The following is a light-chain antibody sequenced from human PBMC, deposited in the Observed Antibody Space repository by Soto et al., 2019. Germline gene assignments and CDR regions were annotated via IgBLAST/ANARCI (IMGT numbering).Light chain of an antibody. CDR1: SSNIGAGYD. J-gene: IGLJ2*01. CDR2: GNS. CDR3: QSYDSSLSGHVV. V-gene: IGLV1-40*01. Sequence: QSVLTQPPSVSGAPGQRVTISCTGSSSNIGAGYDVHWYQQLPGTAPKLLIYGNSNRPSGVPDRFSGSKSGTSASLAITGLQAADEADYYCQSYDSSLSGHVVFGGGIKLTVL.